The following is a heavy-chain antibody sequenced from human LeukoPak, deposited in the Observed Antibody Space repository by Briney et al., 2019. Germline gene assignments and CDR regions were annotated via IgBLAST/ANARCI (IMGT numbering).Heavy chain of an antibody. Sequence: GASVKVSCKASGYTFTGYYMYWVRQAPGQGLEWMGWINPNSGGTNYAQKFQGRVTMTRDTSISTAYMELSRLRSDDTAVYYCARGGMHYDFWSGYYQYYFDYWGQGTLVTVSS. CDR2: INPNSGGT. CDR3: ARGGMHYDFWSGYYQYYFDY. J-gene: IGHJ4*02. V-gene: IGHV1-2*02. D-gene: IGHD3-3*01. CDR1: GYTFTGYY.